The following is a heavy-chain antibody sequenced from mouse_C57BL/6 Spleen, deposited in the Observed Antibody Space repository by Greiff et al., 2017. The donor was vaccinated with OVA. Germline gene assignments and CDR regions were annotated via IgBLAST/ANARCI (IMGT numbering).Heavy chain of an antibody. CDR1: GYTFTDYY. D-gene: IGHD2-3*01. Sequence: VQLQQSGPELVKPGASVKISCRASGYTFTDYYMNWVKQSHGKSLEWIGDINPNNGGTSYNQKFKGKATLTVDKSSSTAYMELRSLTSEDSAVYYCARGLLRGPMDYWGQGTSVTVSS. V-gene: IGHV1-26*01. CDR2: INPNNGGT. CDR3: ARGLLRGPMDY. J-gene: IGHJ4*01.